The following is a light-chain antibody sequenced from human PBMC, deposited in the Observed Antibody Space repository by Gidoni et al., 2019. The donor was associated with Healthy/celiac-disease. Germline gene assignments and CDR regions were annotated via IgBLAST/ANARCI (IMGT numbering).Light chain of an antibody. CDR3: QRSYSTPLT. V-gene: IGKV1-39*01. Sequence: IQVTQSPSSPSASVGDRVTLTCQARQSISSYVSWYHQKPGKATKLLIYAASSLQSGVPSRFSGSGCATDFTLTISSLQPEDFATYYCQRSYSTPLTFGGGTKVEIK. CDR2: AAS. CDR1: QSISSY. J-gene: IGKJ4*01.